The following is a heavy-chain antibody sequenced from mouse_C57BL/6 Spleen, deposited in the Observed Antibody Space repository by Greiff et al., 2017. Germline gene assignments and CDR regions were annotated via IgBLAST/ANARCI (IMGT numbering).Heavy chain of an antibody. CDR2: INPGSGGT. CDR1: GYAFTNYL. J-gene: IGHJ4*01. D-gene: IGHD1-1*01. Sequence: QVQLQQSGAELVRPGTSVKASCKASGYAFTNYLIEWVKQRPGQGLEWIGVINPGSGGTNYNEKFKGKVTLSADKSSSTAYMQISSLTSEDSAVYFCARGGCSSYNNYAMDYWGQGTSVTVSS. V-gene: IGHV1-54*01. CDR3: ARGGCSSYNNYAMDY.